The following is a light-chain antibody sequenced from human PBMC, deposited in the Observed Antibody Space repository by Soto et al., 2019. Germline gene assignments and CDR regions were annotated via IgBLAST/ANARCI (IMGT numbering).Light chain of an antibody. CDR2: DVS. J-gene: IGLJ2*01. CDR3: SSYTSSSTYVV. V-gene: IGLV2-14*01. CDR1: SSDVGGYNY. Sequence: QYALTQPASVYGSPGQSITISCTGNSSDVGGYNYVSWYQQHPGKAPKLMIYDVSNRPSGVSNRFSGSKSGNTASLTISGLQAEDEADYYCSSYTSSSTYVVFGGGTKLTVL.